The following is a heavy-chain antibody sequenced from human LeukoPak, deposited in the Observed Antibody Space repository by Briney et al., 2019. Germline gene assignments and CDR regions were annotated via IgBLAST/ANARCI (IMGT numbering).Heavy chain of an antibody. V-gene: IGHV3-30*02. J-gene: IGHJ4*02. Sequence: GGSLRLSCVVSGFTFSNYGMHWVRQAPGKGLEWVAFIRFDGTSKYYADSVKGRFNISRDNSHNKLFLQMNSLRAEDTAVYYCAKGRYYNILTGYYVRRGLDYWGQGTLVTVSS. CDR1: GFTFSNYG. CDR3: AKGRYYNILTGYYVRRGLDY. CDR2: IRFDGTSK. D-gene: IGHD3-9*01.